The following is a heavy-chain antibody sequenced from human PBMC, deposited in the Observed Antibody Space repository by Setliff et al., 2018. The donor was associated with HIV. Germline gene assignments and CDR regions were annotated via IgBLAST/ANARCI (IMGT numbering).Heavy chain of an antibody. CDR1: GYTFTNFG. Sequence: ASVKVSCKASGYTFTNFGVGWVRQAPGQGLEWMGWVSPYNGHTKYAQRFQGRVTMSTDTSTSTAYMELRSLRSDDTAVYYCARDLGGVGYNFWSGYYTSGYFDYWGQGTLVTVSS. CDR3: ARDLGGVGYNFWSGYYTSGYFDY. J-gene: IGHJ4*02. CDR2: VSPYNGHT. V-gene: IGHV1-18*01. D-gene: IGHD3-3*01.